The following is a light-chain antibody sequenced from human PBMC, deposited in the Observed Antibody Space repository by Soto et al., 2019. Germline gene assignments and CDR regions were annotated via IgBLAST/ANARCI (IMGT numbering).Light chain of an antibody. J-gene: IGKJ2*01. V-gene: IGKV3-15*01. CDR2: GAS. CDR3: QQHNYWPS. CDR1: QSVGSN. Sequence: EIVMTQSPVTLSVSPGERATLSCRASQSVGSNLAWYQQKPGQAPRLLLYGASTRATGIPGRFSGSGSGTEFTLTITSLQSEYFAVYYCQQHNYWPSFGQGTKLAFK.